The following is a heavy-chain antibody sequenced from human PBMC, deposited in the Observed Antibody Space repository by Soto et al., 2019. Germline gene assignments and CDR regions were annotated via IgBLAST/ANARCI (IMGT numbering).Heavy chain of an antibody. CDR1: GFTFSSYS. J-gene: IGHJ2*01. Sequence: GGSLRLSCAASGFTFSSYSMNWVRQAPGKGLEWVSYISSSSSTIYYADSVKGRFTISRDNAKNSLYLQMNSLRAEDTAVYYCARSLNGFGESPYWYFDLWGRGTLVTVSS. V-gene: IGHV3-48*01. CDR2: ISSSSSTI. D-gene: IGHD3-10*01. CDR3: ARSLNGFGESPYWYFDL.